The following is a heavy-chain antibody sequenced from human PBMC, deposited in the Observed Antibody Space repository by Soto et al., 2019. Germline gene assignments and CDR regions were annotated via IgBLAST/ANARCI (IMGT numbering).Heavy chain of an antibody. CDR2: INNDGSST. J-gene: IGHJ4*02. Sequence: EVQLVESGGDLVQPGGSLRLSCAASGFTLSTYWMHWVRQAPGKGLVWVSRINNDGSSTSYADSVKGRFTISRDTTKNTLYLQMNSLRVEDTAVYYCARVDRSSSWYVDYWGRGTLVTVSS. CDR1: GFTLSTYW. CDR3: ARVDRSSSWYVDY. D-gene: IGHD6-13*01. V-gene: IGHV3-74*01.